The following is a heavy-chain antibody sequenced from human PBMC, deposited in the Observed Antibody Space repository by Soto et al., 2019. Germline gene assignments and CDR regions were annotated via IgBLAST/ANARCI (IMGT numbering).Heavy chain of an antibody. D-gene: IGHD3-16*02. CDR2: IYPGDSDT. J-gene: IGHJ4*02. CDR1: GYSFTSYW. CDR3: ARHPSLASIDY. V-gene: IGHV5-51*01. Sequence: XESLKIYCKGSGYSFTSYWIGWVRQMPGKGLEWMGIIYPGDSDTRYSPSFQGQVTISADKSISTAYLQWSSLKASDTAMYYCARHPSLASIDYWGQGTLVTVSS.